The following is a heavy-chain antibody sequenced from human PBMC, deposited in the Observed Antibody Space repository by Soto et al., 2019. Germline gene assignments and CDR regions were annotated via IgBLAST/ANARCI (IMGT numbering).Heavy chain of an antibody. CDR2: IYYSGST. J-gene: IGHJ5*02. V-gene: IGHV4-39*01. Sequence: SETLSLTCTVSGCSISSSSYYWGWIRQPPGKGLEWIGSIYYSGSTYYNPSLKSRVTISVDTSKNQFSLKLSSVTAADTAVYYCASQYCSGGSCYSVNKYNWFDPWGQGTLVTVSS. D-gene: IGHD2-15*01. CDR1: GCSISSSSYY. CDR3: ASQYCSGGSCYSVNKYNWFDP.